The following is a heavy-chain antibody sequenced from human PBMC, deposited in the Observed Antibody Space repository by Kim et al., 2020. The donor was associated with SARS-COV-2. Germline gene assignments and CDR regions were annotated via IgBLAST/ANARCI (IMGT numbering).Heavy chain of an antibody. J-gene: IGHJ4*02. Sequence: SETLSLTCAVSGGSISSSNWWSWVRQPPGKGLEWIGEIYHSGSTNYNPSLKSRVTISVDKSKNQFSLKLSSVTAADTAVYYCARGPDPDSSGYYGGYFDYWGQGTLVTVSS. CDR3: ARGPDPDSSGYYGGYFDY. CDR1: GGSISSSNW. D-gene: IGHD3-22*01. V-gene: IGHV4-4*02. CDR2: IYHSGST.